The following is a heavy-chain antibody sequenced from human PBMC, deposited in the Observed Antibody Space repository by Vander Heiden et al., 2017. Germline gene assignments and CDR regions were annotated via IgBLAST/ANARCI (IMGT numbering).Heavy chain of an antibody. V-gene: IGHV3-23*01. J-gene: IGHJ6*02. CDR1: GFTFSPYA. CDR3: AKMRASHYYGIDV. CDR2: ITGSGGST. D-gene: IGHD5-12*01. Sequence: EGQLLESGGGLVQPGGSMRLSCAASGFTFSPYAMTWVRQAPGKGLEWVSGITGSGGSTYYADSVKGRFTISRDNSRNTLYLQMNTLRAEDTAIYYCAKMRASHYYGIDVWGQGTTVTVSS.